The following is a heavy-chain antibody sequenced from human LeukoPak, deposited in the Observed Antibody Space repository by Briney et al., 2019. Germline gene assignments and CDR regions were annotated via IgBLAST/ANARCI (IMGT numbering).Heavy chain of an antibody. J-gene: IGHJ4*02. Sequence: SETLSLNCAVSVGSFSGYYWSWIRQSPGKGLEWIGDISHTGGATYNPSLRGRASISVASPKKQVFLELTSVTGADTALYFCARGQHDGNYQGGFPYYDFWAQGTLVTVSS. V-gene: IGHV4-34*01. CDR1: VGSFSGYY. D-gene: IGHD1-14*01. CDR3: ARGQHDGNYQGGFPYYDF. CDR2: ISHTGGA.